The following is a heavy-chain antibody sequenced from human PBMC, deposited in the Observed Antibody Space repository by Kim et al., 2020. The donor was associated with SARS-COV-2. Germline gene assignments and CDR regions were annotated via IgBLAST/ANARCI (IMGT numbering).Heavy chain of an antibody. CDR3: ARRQHDFWSGPLGDYGMDV. D-gene: IGHD3-3*01. V-gene: IGHV5-51*01. CDR2: IYPGDSDT. J-gene: IGHJ6*02. Sequence: GESLKISCKGSGYSFTSYWIGWVRQMPGKGLEWMGIIYPGDSDTRYSPSFQGQVTISADKSISTAYLQWSSLKASDTAMYYCARRQHDFWSGPLGDYGMDVWGQGTTVTVSS. CDR1: GYSFTSYW.